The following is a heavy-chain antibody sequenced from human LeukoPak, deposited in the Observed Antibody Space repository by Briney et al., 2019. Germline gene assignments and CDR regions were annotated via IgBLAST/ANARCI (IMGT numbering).Heavy chain of an antibody. CDR2: INPNSGGT. D-gene: IGHD6-6*01. J-gene: IGHJ4*02. V-gene: IGHV1-2*02. CDR3: AEEGPPPRSSRPRGRFDY. CDR1: GYTFTGYY. Sequence: GESLKISCKASGYTFTGYYMHWVRQAPGQGLEWMGWINPNSGGTNNAQKFQGRVTMTRDTSISTAYIELSRLRSDDTAVYYCAEEGPPPRSSRPRGRFDYWGQGTLVTVSS.